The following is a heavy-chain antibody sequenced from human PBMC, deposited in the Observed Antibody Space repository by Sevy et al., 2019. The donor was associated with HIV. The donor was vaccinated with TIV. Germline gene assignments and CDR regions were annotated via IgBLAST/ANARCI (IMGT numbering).Heavy chain of an antibody. D-gene: IGHD5-12*01. V-gene: IGHV2-5*02. J-gene: IGHJ4*02. CDR2: IYWDDDK. Sequence: SGPTLVNPTQTLTLTCTFSGFSLSTSGVGVGWIRQPPGKALEWLALIYWDDDKRYSPSLKSRLTITKDTSKNQVVLTMTNMDPVDTATYYGAHQDIVAFPGVRAFDYWGQGTLVTVSS. CDR1: GFSLSTSGVG. CDR3: AHQDIVAFPGVRAFDY.